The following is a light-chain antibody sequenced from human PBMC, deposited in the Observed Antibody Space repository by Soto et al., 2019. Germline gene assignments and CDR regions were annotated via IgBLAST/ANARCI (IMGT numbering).Light chain of an antibody. J-gene: IGLJ1*01. CDR2: DDD. CDR3: QVWDSDVLHHV. CDR1: NIGSKN. V-gene: IGLV3-21*02. Sequence: ELTQSPSVSVAPGQTARITCGGNNIGSKNVHWFQQRPGQAPVLVVFDDDDRPSGIPDRFSGSNSGNTATLTISRVEAGDEADYYCQVWDSDVLHHVFGTGTKVTVL.